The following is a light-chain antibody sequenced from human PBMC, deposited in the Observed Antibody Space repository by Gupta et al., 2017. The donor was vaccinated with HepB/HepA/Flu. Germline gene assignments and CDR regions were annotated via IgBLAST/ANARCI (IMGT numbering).Light chain of an antibody. J-gene: IGLJ1*01. V-gene: IGLV1-47*01. CDR1: SSNIGSNY. CDR3: AAWDDSLRVF. CDR2: RNN. Sequence: QSVLTQPPSASGTPGQRVTISCSGSSSNIGSNYVYWYQQLPGTAPKLLIYRNNQRPSGVPDRVSGSKSGTSASLAISGLRSEDEADYYCAAWDDSLRVFCGTGTKVTV.